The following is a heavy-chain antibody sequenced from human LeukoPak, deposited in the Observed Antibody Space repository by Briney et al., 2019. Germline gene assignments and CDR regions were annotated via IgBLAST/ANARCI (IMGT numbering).Heavy chain of an antibody. CDR3: AKARLFDY. J-gene: IGHJ4*02. Sequence: HTGGSLRLSCAASGFTFSSHGMHWVRQAPGKGLEWVAVISYDENNKYYADSVKGRFTISRDSSKNTVYLQMSSLRAEDTAVYYCAKARLFDYWGQGTLVTVSS. CDR1: GFTFSSHG. CDR2: ISYDENNK. V-gene: IGHV3-30*18.